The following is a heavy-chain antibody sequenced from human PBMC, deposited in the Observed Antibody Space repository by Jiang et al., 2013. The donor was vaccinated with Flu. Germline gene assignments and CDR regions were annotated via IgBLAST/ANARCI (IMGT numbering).Heavy chain of an antibody. CDR1: GFTFSNYG. CDR3: AKPLTLGSYYYYYGMDV. J-gene: IGHJ6*04. Sequence: LLESGGGLVQPGGSLRLSCAASGFTFSNYGMSWVRQAPGKGLEWVSGISGSGTGTYYADSVKGRFTISRDNSKNTLYLQMNSLRAEDTAVYYCAKPLTLGSYYYYYGMDVWGKGTTVTVSS. V-gene: IGHV3-23*01. D-gene: IGHD3-10*01. CDR2: ISGSGTGT.